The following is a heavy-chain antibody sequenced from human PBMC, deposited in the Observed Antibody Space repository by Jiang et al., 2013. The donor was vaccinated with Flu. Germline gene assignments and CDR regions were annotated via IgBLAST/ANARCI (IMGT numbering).Heavy chain of an antibody. J-gene: IGHJ5*02. D-gene: IGHD6-6*01. CDR1: GGSVSSGSYY. V-gene: IGHV4-61*01. CDR3: ARELGYSSSSNWFDP. Sequence: LLKPSETLSLTCTVSGGSVSSGSYYWSWIRQPPGKGLEWIGYIYYSGSTNYNPSLKSRVTISVDTSKNQFSLKLSSVTAADTAVYYCARELGYSSSSNWFDPWGQGTLVTVSS. CDR2: IYYSGST.